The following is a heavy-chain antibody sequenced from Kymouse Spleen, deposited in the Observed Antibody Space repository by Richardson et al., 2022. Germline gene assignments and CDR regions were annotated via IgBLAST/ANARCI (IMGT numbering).Heavy chain of an antibody. Sequence: EVQLVESGGGLVQPGGSLKLSCAASGFTFSGSAMHWVRQASGKGLEWVGRIRSKANSYATAYAASVKGRFTISRDDSKNTAYLQMNSLKTEDTAVYYCTWSSGWYVDYYYYGMDVWGQGTTVTVSS. CDR3: TWSSGWYVDYYYYGMDV. V-gene: IGHV3-73*02. D-gene: IGHD6-19*01. CDR2: IRSKANSYAT. CDR1: GFTFSGSA. J-gene: IGHJ6*02.